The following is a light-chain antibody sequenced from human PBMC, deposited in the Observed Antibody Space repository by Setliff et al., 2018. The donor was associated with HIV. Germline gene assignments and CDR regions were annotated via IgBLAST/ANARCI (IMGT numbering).Light chain of an antibody. Sequence: QSVLTQPPTASGTPGQSVTISCTGSSSNIGSNTVNWYQQLPGTAPKPLIYGNNQRPSGVPDRFSGSKSGTSASLAISGLQSEDEADYHCSAWDDSLNANVFGGGTQLTVL. CDR3: SAWDDSLNANV. CDR2: GNN. CDR1: SSNIGSNT. J-gene: IGLJ3*02. V-gene: IGLV1-44*01.